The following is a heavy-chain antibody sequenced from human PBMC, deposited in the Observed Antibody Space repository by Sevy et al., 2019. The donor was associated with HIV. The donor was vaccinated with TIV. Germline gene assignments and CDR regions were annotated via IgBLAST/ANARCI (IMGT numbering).Heavy chain of an antibody. D-gene: IGHD3-22*01. J-gene: IGHJ3*01. V-gene: IGHV3-23*01. CDR1: GFTFNTHA. CDR3: AKALNPALESMIEVIFRTLKGFDV. Sequence: GGSLRLSCAASGFTFNTHAMNWVRQAPGKGLEWVSGISATGGGTYYTDSVKGPFTVSRDNSQNTLYLQMNSLRADDTAIYYCAKALNPALESMIEVIFRTLKGFDVWGQGTMVTDSS. CDR2: ISATGGGT.